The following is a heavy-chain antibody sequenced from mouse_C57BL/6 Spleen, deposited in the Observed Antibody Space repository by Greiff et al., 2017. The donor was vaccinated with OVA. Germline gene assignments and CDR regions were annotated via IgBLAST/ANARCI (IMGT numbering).Heavy chain of an antibody. CDR3: ARSAGSSSSFDY. Sequence: VQLQQSGAELVRPGTSVKVSCKASGYAFTNYLIEWVKQRPGQGLEWIGVINPGSGGTNYNEKFKGKATLTADKSSSTAYMQLSSLTSEDSAVYYCARSAGSSSSFDYWGQGTTLTVSS. CDR2: INPGSGGT. D-gene: IGHD1-1*01. V-gene: IGHV1-54*01. J-gene: IGHJ2*01. CDR1: GYAFTNYL.